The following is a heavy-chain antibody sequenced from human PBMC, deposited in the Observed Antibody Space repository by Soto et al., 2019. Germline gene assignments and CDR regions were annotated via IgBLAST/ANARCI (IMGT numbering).Heavy chain of an antibody. Sequence: EMQLVDSGEGLVQPGGSLRLSCAASGFTVSSSYMTWVRQTPGKGLEWVSVMYAGGTTYYADSVKGRFTFSRDNSKNMLYLQMSNLRAEDTAMYYCAREFRDGSNTRLAFDPWGQGTLVTVSS. D-gene: IGHD2-15*01. CDR2: MYAGGTT. V-gene: IGHV3-66*01. CDR1: GFTVSSSY. J-gene: IGHJ5*02. CDR3: AREFRDGSNTRLAFDP.